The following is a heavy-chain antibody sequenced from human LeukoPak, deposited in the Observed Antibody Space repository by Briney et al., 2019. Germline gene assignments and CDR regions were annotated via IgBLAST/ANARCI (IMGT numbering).Heavy chain of an antibody. Sequence: ASVKVSCKASGYTFTDYYIHWVRQAPGQGLEWLGIINPSAGTTAYSQKFQGRVTMTEDTSTDTAYMELSSLRYEDTAVYYCATLYGPVPDYWGQGTLVIVSS. CDR3: ATLYGPVPDY. CDR1: GYTFTDYY. V-gene: IGHV1-46*01. J-gene: IGHJ4*02. CDR2: INPSAGTT. D-gene: IGHD4-17*01.